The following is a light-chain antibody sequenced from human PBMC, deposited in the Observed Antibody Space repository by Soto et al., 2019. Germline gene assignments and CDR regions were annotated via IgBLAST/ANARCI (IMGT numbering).Light chain of an antibody. CDR3: QQYVSSPYT. J-gene: IGKJ2*01. V-gene: IGKV3-20*01. CDR2: GAS. CDR1: KSFSRSY. Sequence: EIVLTQSPDTLSLSPGERATLSCRASKSFSRSYLAWYQQKPGQAPRLLIYGASSRATGIPDRFSGSGSGTDFTLTISRLEPEDFGVYYCQQYVSSPYTFGQGTKLEIK.